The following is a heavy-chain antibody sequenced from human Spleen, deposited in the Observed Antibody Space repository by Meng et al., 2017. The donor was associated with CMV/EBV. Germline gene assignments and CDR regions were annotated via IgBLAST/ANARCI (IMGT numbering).Heavy chain of an antibody. D-gene: IGHD3-22*01. J-gene: IGHJ4*02. CDR2: IKQDGSEK. Sequence: GGSLRLSCAASGFTFSSYWMSWVRQAPGKGLEWVANIKQDGSEKYYVDSVKGRFTISRDNAKNSLYLQMNSLRAEDTAVYYCARDRYYYDSSGYLSDYWGQGTLVTVSS. CDR1: GFTFSSYW. V-gene: IGHV3-7*01. CDR3: ARDRYYYDSSGYLSDY.